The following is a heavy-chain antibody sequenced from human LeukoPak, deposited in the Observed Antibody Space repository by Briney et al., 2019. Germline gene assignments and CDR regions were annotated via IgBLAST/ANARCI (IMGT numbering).Heavy chain of an antibody. Sequence: GASVNVSWQASEYTFTGYYMHWLRQAPGQGLEWLGWINLKSGATNYAQKFRGGVTITRDTYVSTAYMEMSRLRSDDTAVYYCATVRGVLGSGTYYFDYWGQGTLVTVSS. CDR3: ATVRGVLGSGTYYFDY. D-gene: IGHD3-10*01. CDR2: INLKSGAT. V-gene: IGHV1-2*02. J-gene: IGHJ4*02. CDR1: EYTFTGYY.